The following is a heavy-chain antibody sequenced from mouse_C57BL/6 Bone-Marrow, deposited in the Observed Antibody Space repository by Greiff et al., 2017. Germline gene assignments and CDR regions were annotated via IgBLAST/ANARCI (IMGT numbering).Heavy chain of an antibody. CDR3: ERDLNWAGAMDY. J-gene: IGHJ4*01. V-gene: IGHV10-3*01. CDR2: IRSKDSNYAT. Sequence: EVQRVESGGGLVQPKGSLKLSCAASGFTFNTYAMHWVRQAPGKGLEWVARIRSKDSNYATYYAVSVKDTFTISRDDSQGMLYLQMINLNTDDTALCSCERDLNWAGAMDYWGKGTSVTVSS. D-gene: IGHD4-1*01. CDR1: GFTFNTYA.